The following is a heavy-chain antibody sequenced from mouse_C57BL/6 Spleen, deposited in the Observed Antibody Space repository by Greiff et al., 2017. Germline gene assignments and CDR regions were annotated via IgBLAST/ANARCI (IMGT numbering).Heavy chain of an antibody. Sequence: QVQLKQPGAELVKPGASVKLSCKASGYTFTSYWMQWVKQRPGQGLEWIGEIDPSDSYTNYNQKFKGKATLTVDTSSRTDYMQLSSLTSEASAVYYGARRSSPCGDFDVWGTGTTVTVSS. D-gene: IGHD6-1*01. V-gene: IGHV1-50*01. CDR2: IDPSDSYT. CDR1: GYTFTSYW. J-gene: IGHJ1*03. CDR3: ARRSSPCGDFDV.